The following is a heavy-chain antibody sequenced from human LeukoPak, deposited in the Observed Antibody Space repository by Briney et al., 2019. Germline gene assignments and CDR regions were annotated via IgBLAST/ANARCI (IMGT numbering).Heavy chain of an antibody. CDR2: INHSGST. V-gene: IGHV4-34*01. CDR1: GGSFSGYY. Sequence: PSETLSLTCAVYGGSFSGYYWSWIRQPPGKGLEWIGEINHSGSTNYNPSLKSRVTISVDTSKNQFSLKLSSVTAADTAVYYCARQMSGYDYRGDFDYWGQGTLVTVSS. J-gene: IGHJ4*02. D-gene: IGHD5-12*01. CDR3: ARQMSGYDYRGDFDY.